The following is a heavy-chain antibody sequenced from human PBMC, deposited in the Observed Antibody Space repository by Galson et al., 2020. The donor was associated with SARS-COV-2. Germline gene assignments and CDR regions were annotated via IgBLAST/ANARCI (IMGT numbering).Heavy chain of an antibody. CDR2: ISSSSSYI. V-gene: IGHV3-11*06. CDR3: ARDLCSTGSGLPGFNP. J-gene: IGHJ5*02. D-gene: IGHD6-19*01. CDR1: GFMFSDYY. Sequence: GGSLRLSCAASGFMFSDYYMMWIRQAPGKGLEWIAYISSSSSYIDYADSIKGRFTISRDNAKNSVYLQMNSLRAEDTAVYYCARDLCSTGSGLPGFNPGGQGTRSPSPQ.